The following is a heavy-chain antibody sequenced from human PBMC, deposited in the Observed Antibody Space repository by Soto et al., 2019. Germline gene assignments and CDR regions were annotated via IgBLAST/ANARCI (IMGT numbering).Heavy chain of an antibody. CDR3: ARVYCSGGSCYGIDY. J-gene: IGHJ4*02. CDR2: IKCSGGET. CDR1: GYTFTNYY. V-gene: IGHV1-46*01. Sequence: ASVKVSCKTSGYTFTNYYMHWVRQAPGQGLEWMGIIKCSGGETTNAQKFQGSVTMTRDTSTSTVYMELSSLRSEDTAVYYCARVYCSGGSCYGIDYWGQGTLVTVSS. D-gene: IGHD2-15*01.